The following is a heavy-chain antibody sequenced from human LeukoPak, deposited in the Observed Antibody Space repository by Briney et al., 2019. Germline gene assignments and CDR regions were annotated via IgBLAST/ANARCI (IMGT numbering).Heavy chain of an antibody. CDR2: SNPSGAGT. V-gene: IGHV1-46*01. CDR3: ARAGGYSWEDGMDV. D-gene: IGHD5-18*01. Sequence: EASVKVSCKSSGYTFTNYYMHWVRQAPGQGLEWMGVSNPSGAGTNYAQKFRGRVTMTRDTSTSTVYMELSSLRSEDTAVYYCARAGGYSWEDGMDVWGQGTTVTVSS. J-gene: IGHJ6*02. CDR1: GYTFTNYY.